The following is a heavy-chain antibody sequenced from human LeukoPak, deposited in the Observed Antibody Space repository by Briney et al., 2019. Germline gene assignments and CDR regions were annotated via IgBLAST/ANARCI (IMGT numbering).Heavy chain of an antibody. J-gene: IGHJ1*01. Sequence: ASVKVSCKASGYTFTGYYMHWVRQAPGQGLEWMGRINPNSGGTNYAQKFQGRVTMTRDTSISTAYMELSRLRSDDTAVYYCARGGLSSSSAYFQHWGQGTLVTVSS. CDR3: ARGGLSSSSAYFQH. CDR2: INPNSGGT. V-gene: IGHV1-2*06. CDR1: GYTFTGYY. D-gene: IGHD6-6*01.